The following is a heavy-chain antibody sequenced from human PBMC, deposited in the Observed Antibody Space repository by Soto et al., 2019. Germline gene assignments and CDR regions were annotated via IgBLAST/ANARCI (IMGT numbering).Heavy chain of an antibody. D-gene: IGHD2-21*02. CDR3: ARDSGGDCYYEY. V-gene: IGHV3-30-3*01. CDR2: ISYDGSNK. J-gene: IGHJ4*02. Sequence: QVQLVESGGGVVQPGRSLRLSCAASGFTFSSYAMHWVRQAPGKGLEWVAVISYDGSNKYYAYSVKGRFTISRDNSKNTLYLQMNSLRAEDTAVYYCARDSGGDCYYEYWGQGSLVTVSS. CDR1: GFTFSSYA.